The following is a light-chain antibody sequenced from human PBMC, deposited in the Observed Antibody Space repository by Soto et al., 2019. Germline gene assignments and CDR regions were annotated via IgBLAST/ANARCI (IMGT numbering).Light chain of an antibody. CDR3: QQYNEWPPWT. CDR1: QSVSSN. J-gene: IGKJ1*01. V-gene: IGKV3-15*01. CDR2: GAS. Sequence: EIVMTQSPATLSVSPGERATLSCRASQSVSSNLAWYQQRPGQAPRLLIYGASTRATGTPARFSGGGSGTEFTLTISSLQSEDFAVYYCQQYNEWPPWTFGQGTKVEIK.